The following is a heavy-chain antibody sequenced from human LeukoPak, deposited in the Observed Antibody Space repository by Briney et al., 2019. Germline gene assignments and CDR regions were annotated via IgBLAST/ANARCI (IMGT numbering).Heavy chain of an antibody. D-gene: IGHD2-21*02. CDR2: ISAYNGNT. V-gene: IGHV1-18*01. CDR3: AAGQVTPDY. Sequence: GASVKVSCKASGYTFTSYGISWVRHAPGQGLEWMGWISAYNGNTNYSHKLHGRVTTTTDTSTSTAYMELRSLRYDDTAVYYCAAGQVTPDYWGQGTLVTVSS. CDR1: GYTFTSYG. J-gene: IGHJ4*02.